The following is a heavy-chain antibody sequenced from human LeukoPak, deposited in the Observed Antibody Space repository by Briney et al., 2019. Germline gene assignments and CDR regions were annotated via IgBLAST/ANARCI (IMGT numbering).Heavy chain of an antibody. CDR3: ARDKGEGGTMVRGVIIGYYYYGMDV. V-gene: IGHV1-69*04. CDR1: GGTFSSYA. D-gene: IGHD3-10*01. CDR2: IIPILGIA. J-gene: IGHJ6*02. Sequence: GSSVKVSCKASGGTFSSYAISWVRQAPGQGLEWMGRIIPILGIANYAQKFQGRVTITADKSTSTAYMELSSLRSEDTAVYYYARDKGEGGTMVRGVIIGYYYYGMDVWGQGTTVTVSS.